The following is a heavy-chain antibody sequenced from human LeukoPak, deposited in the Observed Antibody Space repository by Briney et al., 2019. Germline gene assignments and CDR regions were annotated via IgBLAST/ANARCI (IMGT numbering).Heavy chain of an antibody. D-gene: IGHD3-10*01. J-gene: IGHJ4*02. CDR2: ISGSGGST. CDR1: GFTFSSYA. V-gene: IGHV3-23*01. CDR3: AKGPGFYSYGPGTYIPGFFDF. Sequence: QPGGSLRLSCAASGFTFSSYAMSWVRQAPGKGLEWVSAISGSGGSTYYADSVKGRFTISRDNSKNTLYLQMNSLRAEDTAVYYCAKGPGFYSYGPGTYIPGFFDFWGQGTLVTVSS.